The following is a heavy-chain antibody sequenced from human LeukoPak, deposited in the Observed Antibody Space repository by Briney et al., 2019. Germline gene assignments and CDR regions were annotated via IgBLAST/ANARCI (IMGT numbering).Heavy chain of an antibody. Sequence: GGSLRLSCAASGFTLGNSWVHWVRQAPGKGLVWVSLINADGSTRTYADSVKGRFTISRDNAKNTLSLQMNSLTIEDTAVYYCVVVVEPADSDGFDVWGQGTMITVSS. D-gene: IGHD2-2*01. CDR1: GFTLGNSW. V-gene: IGHV3-74*01. CDR3: VVVVEPADSDGFDV. CDR2: INADGSTR. J-gene: IGHJ3*01.